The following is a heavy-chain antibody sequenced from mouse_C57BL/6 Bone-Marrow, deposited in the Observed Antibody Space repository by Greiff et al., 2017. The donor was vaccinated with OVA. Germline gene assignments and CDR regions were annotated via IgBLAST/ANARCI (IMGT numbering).Heavy chain of an antibody. CDR2: INPGSGGT. D-gene: IGHD2-1*01. CDR1: GYAFTNYL. V-gene: IGHV1-54*01. J-gene: IGHJ1*03. CDR3: AREDYGNYYWYFDV. Sequence: VQLQQSGAELVRPGTSVKVSCKASGYAFTNYLIEWVKQRPGQGLEWIGVINPGSGGTNYNEKFKGKATLTADKSSSTAYMQLSSLTSEDSAVYVCAREDYGNYYWYFDVWGTGTTVTVSS.